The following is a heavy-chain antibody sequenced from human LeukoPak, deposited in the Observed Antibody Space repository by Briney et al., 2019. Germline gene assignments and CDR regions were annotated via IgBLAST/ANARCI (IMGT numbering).Heavy chain of an antibody. V-gene: IGHV4-38-2*02. CDR1: HYSISSNYY. CDR3: ARSSGYMSY. CDR2: IYHSGST. D-gene: IGHD3-22*01. Sequence: NPSETLSLTCTVSHYSISSNYYWGWIRQPPGKGLEWMGSIYHSGSTYYNPSLKSRVTISVDTSKNQFSLKLTSVTAADTAVYYCARSSGYMSYWGQGTLVTVSS. J-gene: IGHJ4*02.